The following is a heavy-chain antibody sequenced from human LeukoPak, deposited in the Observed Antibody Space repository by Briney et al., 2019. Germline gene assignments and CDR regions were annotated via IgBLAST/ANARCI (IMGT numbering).Heavy chain of an antibody. CDR3: ARDVPRITMVRGVIHFDY. CDR2: ISAYNGNT. J-gene: IGHJ4*02. V-gene: IGHV1-18*01. Sequence: GASVKVSCKASGYTFTSYGISWVRQAPGQGLEWMGWISAYNGNTNYAQKLQGRVTMTTDTSTSTAYMELRSLRSDDTAVYYCARDVPRITMVRGVIHFDYWGQGTLVTVSS. CDR1: GYTFTSYG. D-gene: IGHD3-10*01.